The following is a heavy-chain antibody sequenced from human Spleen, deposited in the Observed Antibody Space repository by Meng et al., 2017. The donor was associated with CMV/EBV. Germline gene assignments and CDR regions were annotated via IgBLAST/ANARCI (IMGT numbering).Heavy chain of an antibody. D-gene: IGHD3-10*01. Sequence: QVCASGPQLSAPQTALPTTCTYCGSLISSYYYRWSAEQAAKRVVWRGRSYTRDSSNYNPPPNSRVTMSVDISTNQFSLKLRSLTAADTAVYYCATRSVFGDCPGYWGQGTLVTVSS. CDR2: SYTRDSS. V-gene: IGHV4-4*07. J-gene: IGHJ4*02. CDR1: GSLISSYY. CDR3: ATRSVFGDCPGY.